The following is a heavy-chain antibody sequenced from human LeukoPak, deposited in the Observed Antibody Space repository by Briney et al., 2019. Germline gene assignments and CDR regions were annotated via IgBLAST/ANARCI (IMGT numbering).Heavy chain of an antibody. D-gene: IGHD6-13*01. CDR2: IYHRVSDT. J-gene: IGHJ3*02. CDR1: GYSFTTYW. V-gene: IGHV5-51*01. Sequence: GESLQFSCQGLGYSFTTYWIGWVRQMPGKGLGWRGIIYHRVSDTRYSPSFQGQVTISADKSISTAYLQWSSLKASDTAMYYCASRPLLSSAAAESPGAFDIWGQGTMVTVSS. CDR3: ASRPLLSSAAAESPGAFDI.